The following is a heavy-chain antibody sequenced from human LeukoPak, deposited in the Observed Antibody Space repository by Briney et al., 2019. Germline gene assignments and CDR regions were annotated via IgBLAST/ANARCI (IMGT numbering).Heavy chain of an antibody. J-gene: IGHJ4*02. Sequence: ASVKVSCKASGYTFTSYGISWVRQAPGQGLEWMGWISAYNGDTNYAQKFQGRVSMTTDTSTNTAYMELRSLRSDDTAVFYCARAEYCSSTSCYSGGRLYSSSAGDYWGQGTQVTVSS. D-gene: IGHD2-2*01. CDR3: ARAEYCSSTSCYSGGRLYSSSAGDY. CDR1: GYTFTSYG. V-gene: IGHV1-18*01. CDR2: ISAYNGDT.